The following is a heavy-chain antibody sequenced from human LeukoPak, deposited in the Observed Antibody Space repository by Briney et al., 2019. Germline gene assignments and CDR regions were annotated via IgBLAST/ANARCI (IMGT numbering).Heavy chain of an antibody. V-gene: IGHV3-23*01. CDR2: ISGSGGST. J-gene: IGHJ4*02. CDR3: ATEPPNYDILTGQLLRDY. Sequence: PGGSLRLSCAASGFTFSSYAMSWVRQAPGKGLEWVSAISGSGGSTYYADSVKARFTISRDNSKNTLYLQMNSLRAEDTAVYYCATEPPNYDILTGQLLRDYWGQGTLVTVSS. D-gene: IGHD3-9*01. CDR1: GFTFSSYA.